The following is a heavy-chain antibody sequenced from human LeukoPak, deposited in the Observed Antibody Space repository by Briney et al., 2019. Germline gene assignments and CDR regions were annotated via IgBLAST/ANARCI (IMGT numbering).Heavy chain of an antibody. V-gene: IGHV4-34*01. Sequence: SETLSLTCAVYGGSFSGYYWSWIRQPPGKGLEWIGEINHSGSTNYNPSLKSRVTISVDTSKNQFSLKLSSVTAADTAVYYCARGLLRTYSSSRYSLGGWFDPWGQGTLVTVSS. J-gene: IGHJ5*02. CDR3: ARGLLRTYSSSRYSLGGWFDP. CDR1: GGSFSGYY. CDR2: INHSGST. D-gene: IGHD6-13*01.